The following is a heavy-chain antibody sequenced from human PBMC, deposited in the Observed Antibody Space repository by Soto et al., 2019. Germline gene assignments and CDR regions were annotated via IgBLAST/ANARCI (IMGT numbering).Heavy chain of an antibody. D-gene: IGHD6-19*01. J-gene: IGHJ5*02. CDR2: IYYSGST. Sequence: SETLSLTCTVSGGSISSSSYYWGWIRQPPGKGLEWIGSIYYSGSTYYNPSLKSRVTISVDTSKNQFSLKLSSVTAADTAVYYCARRDPGEQWPWADGWFDPWGQGTLVTVSS. V-gene: IGHV4-39*01. CDR3: ARRDPGEQWPWADGWFDP. CDR1: GGSISSSSYY.